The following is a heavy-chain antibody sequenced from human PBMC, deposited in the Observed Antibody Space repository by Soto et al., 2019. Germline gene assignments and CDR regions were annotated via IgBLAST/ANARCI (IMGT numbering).Heavy chain of an antibody. D-gene: IGHD3-3*01. CDR1: GFTFSSYA. CDR3: AKGTNYDFWSGPSY. CDR2: ISWNSGNI. Sequence: GGSLRLSCAASGFTFSSYAMSWVRQAPGKGLEWVSGISWNSGNIGYADSVRGRFTISRDNAKNSLYLQMNSLRAEDTALYYCAKGTNYDFWSGPSYWGQGALVTVSS. V-gene: IGHV3-9*01. J-gene: IGHJ4*02.